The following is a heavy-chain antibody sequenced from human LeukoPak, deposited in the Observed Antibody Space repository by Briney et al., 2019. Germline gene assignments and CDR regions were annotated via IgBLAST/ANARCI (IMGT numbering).Heavy chain of an antibody. CDR3: GRDLQLWAGDAFDI. CDR1: GFTFTIYW. J-gene: IGHJ3*02. CDR2: IDIDGNKK. D-gene: IGHD5-18*01. V-gene: IGHV3-7*01. Sequence: GGSLRVSCAASGFTFTIYWMTWVRQAPGRGREWVANIDIDGNKKDYVGSVKGRFTISRDNAKNTLYLQMLSLRAEETAVYYCGRDLQLWAGDAFDIWGQPTMVTVYS.